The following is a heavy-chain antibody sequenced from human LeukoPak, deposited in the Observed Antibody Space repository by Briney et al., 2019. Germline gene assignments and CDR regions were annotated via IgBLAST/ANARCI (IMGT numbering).Heavy chain of an antibody. J-gene: IGHJ4*02. CDR2: ISYSGRI. CDR3: ARGAGWWDY. CDR1: GGSISSYY. Sequence: ASETLSLTCTVSGGSISSYYWSWIRQPPGEGLEWIGYISYSGRINYNPSLKSRVTLSLDTSKNQFSLTLTSVTAADTAVYNCARGAGWWDYWGQGTLVTVSS. D-gene: IGHD2-15*01. V-gene: IGHV4-59*01.